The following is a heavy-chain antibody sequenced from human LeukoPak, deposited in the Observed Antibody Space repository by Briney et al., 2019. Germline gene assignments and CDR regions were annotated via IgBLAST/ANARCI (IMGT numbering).Heavy chain of an antibody. CDR2: ISYDGSNK. CDR1: GFTFSSYG. Sequence: GGSLRLSCAASGFTFSSYGMHWVRQAPGKGLEWVAVISYDGSNKYYADSVKGRFTISRDNSKNTLYLQMNSLRAEDTAVYYCVSRSAVAGIDHWGQGTLVTVSS. CDR3: VSRSAVAGIDH. V-gene: IGHV3-30*03. J-gene: IGHJ4*02. D-gene: IGHD6-19*01.